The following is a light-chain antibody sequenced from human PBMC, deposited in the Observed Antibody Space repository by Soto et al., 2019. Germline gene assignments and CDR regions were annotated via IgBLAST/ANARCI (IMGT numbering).Light chain of an antibody. CDR1: QSVSSTC. V-gene: IGKV3-20*01. J-gene: IGKJ1*01. CDR3: QQYGNSPRT. CDR2: GSS. Sequence: DIVLTQSPGTLSLSPGERATLSCRASQSVSSTCLAWYQQKPGQAPRLLIYGSSNKATGIPDRFSGSGSGTDFTLTISRLEPEDFGVYYCQQYGNSPRTFGQGTKVEIK.